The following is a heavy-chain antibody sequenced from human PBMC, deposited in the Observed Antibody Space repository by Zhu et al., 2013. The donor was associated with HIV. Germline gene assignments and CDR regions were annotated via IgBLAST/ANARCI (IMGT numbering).Heavy chain of an antibody. CDR3: ASTPLGHCSGGSCNWFDP. D-gene: IGHD2-15*01. CDR2: IIPIFGTA. J-gene: IGHJ5*02. V-gene: IGHV1-69*01. Sequence: VQLVQSGAEVKKPGSSVKVSCKASGGTFSSYAISWVRQAPGQGLEWMGGIIPIFGTANYAQKFQGRVTITADESTSTAYMELSSLRSEDTAVYYCASTPLGHCSGGSCNWFDPGAREPWSPSPQ. CDR1: GGTFSSYA.